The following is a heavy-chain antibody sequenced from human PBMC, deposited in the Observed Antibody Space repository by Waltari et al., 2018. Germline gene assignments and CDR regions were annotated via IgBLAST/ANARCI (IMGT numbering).Heavy chain of an antibody. CDR3: ARDQGGNYYDSSGSYDY. V-gene: IGHV3-21*01. CDR1: GFTFSSYS. Sequence: EVHLVESGGGLVKPGGSLRLSCAASGFTFSSYSMNWVRQAPVQGLEWVSSISSSSSYIYYADSVKGRFTISRDNAKNSLYLQMNSLRAEDTAVYYCARDQGGNYYDSSGSYDYWGQGTLVTVSS. CDR2: ISSSSSYI. J-gene: IGHJ4*02. D-gene: IGHD3-22*01.